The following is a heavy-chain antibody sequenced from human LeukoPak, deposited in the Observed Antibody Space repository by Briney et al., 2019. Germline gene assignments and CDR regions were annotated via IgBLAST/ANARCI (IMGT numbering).Heavy chain of an antibody. CDR1: GFTFSSYE. CDR2: ISSSGSTI. Sequence: GGSLRLSCAASGFTFSSYEMNWVRQAPGKGLEWVSYISSSGSTIYYADSVKGRFTISRDNAKNSLYLQMNSLRAEDTAVYYCARDEYDFWSGYLYYYYYMDVWGKGTTVTVSS. V-gene: IGHV3-48*03. CDR3: ARDEYDFWSGYLYYYYYMDV. J-gene: IGHJ6*03. D-gene: IGHD3-3*01.